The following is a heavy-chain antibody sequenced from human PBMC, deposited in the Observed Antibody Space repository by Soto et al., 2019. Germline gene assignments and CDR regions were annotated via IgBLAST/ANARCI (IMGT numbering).Heavy chain of an antibody. D-gene: IGHD4-4*01. J-gene: IGHJ6*02. CDR1: GYTFTGYY. Sequence: VASVKVSCKASGYTFTGYYMHWVRQAPGQGLEWMGWINPNSGGTNYAQKFQGRVTMTRDTSISTAYMELSRLRSDDTAVYYCARDGGMTTRAGWGMDVWGQGTTVTVSS. CDR2: INPNSGGT. CDR3: ARDGGMTTRAGWGMDV. V-gene: IGHV1-2*02.